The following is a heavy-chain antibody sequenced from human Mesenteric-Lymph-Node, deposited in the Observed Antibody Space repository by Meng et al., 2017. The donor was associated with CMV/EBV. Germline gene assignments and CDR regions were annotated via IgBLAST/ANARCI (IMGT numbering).Heavy chain of an antibody. CDR2: IRTKPYGGTT. CDR3: AKGSYELWTPGVVVDI. V-gene: IGHV3-49*04. D-gene: IGHD2-15*01. J-gene: IGHJ3*02. Sequence: GESLKISCPASGFIFADYAINWVRQAPGKGLEWVGFIRTKPYGGTTEYAASVKGRVTISRDDSKGIAYLQMNSLRAEDTALYHCAKGSYELWTPGVVVDIWGQGTMVTVSS. CDR1: GFIFADYA.